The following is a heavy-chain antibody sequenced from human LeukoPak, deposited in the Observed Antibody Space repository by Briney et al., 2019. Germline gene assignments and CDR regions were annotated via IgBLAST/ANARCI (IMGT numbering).Heavy chain of an antibody. CDR1: GYTFINYG. J-gene: IGHJ4*02. CDR3: ARGDSGGYSCLDY. D-gene: IGHD3-22*01. CDR2: ISGYNGNI. V-gene: IGHV1-18*01. Sequence: ASVKVSCKASGYTFINYGITWVRQAPGQGLEWMGRISGYNGNIDYAQKLQGRVTMTTDTSTSTAYMELRSLRSDDTAVYYCARGDSGGYSCLDYWGQGTLVTVSS.